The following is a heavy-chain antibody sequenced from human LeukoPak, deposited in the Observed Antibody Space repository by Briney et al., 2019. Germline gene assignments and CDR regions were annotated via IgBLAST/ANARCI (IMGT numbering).Heavy chain of an antibody. J-gene: IGHJ5*02. CDR3: ARVFDSSGYYYKFFWFDP. Sequence: PSETLSLTCAVSGYSISSGYYWGWIRQPPGKGLEWIGSIYHSGSTYYNPSLKSRVTISVDTSKNQFSLKLSSVTAADTAVYYCARVFDSSGYYYKFFWFDPWGQGTLVTVSS. CDR1: GYSISSGYY. V-gene: IGHV4-38-2*01. CDR2: IYHSGST. D-gene: IGHD3-22*01.